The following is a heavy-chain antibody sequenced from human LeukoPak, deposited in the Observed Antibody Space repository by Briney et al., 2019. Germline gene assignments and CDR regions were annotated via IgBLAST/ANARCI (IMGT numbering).Heavy chain of an antibody. J-gene: IGHJ4*02. V-gene: IGHV4-4*07. CDR1: GASISSYY. CDR2: IYTSGST. D-gene: IGHD6-19*01. Sequence: KPSETLSLTCTVSGASISSYYWSWIRQPAGKGLEWIGSIYTSGSTNYNPSLNSRITMSIDTSKNQFSLKLSSVTAADTAVYYCARYSSGWSIDNGQFDHWGQGTLVTVSS. CDR3: ARYSSGWSIDNGQFDH.